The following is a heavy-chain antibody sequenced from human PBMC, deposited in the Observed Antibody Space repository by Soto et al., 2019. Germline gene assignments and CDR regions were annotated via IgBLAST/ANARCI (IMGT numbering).Heavy chain of an antibody. D-gene: IGHD3-10*01. Sequence: PSETLSLTCTVSGGSISSSSYYWGWIRQPPGKGLEWIGSIYYSGSTYYNPSLKSRVTISVDTSKNQFSLKLSSVTAADTAVYYCADGSGRNWGQGTLVTVSS. CDR2: IYYSGST. J-gene: IGHJ4*02. CDR3: ADGSGRN. CDR1: GGSISSSSYY. V-gene: IGHV4-39*01.